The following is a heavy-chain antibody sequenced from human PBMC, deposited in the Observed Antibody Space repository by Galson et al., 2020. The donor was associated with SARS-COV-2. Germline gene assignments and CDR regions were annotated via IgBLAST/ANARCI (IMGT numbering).Heavy chain of an antibody. CDR2: ISGSGGST. CDR1: GFTFSSYA. V-gene: IGHV3-23*01. J-gene: IGHJ3*02. CDR3: AKDSNAAFDI. Sequence: GESLKISCAASGFTFSSYAMSWVRQAQGKGLEWVSAISGSGGSTYYADSVKDRFTISRDNSKNTLYLQMNSLRAEDTAVYYCAKDSNAAFDIWGQGTVVTVSS.